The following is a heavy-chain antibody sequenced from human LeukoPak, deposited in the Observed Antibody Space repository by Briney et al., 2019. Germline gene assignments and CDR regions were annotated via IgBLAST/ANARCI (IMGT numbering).Heavy chain of an antibody. CDR3: ASSIAAAGIGQNTFDI. Sequence: GESLKISCKGSGYSFSTYRISWVRQMPGKGLEWMGKIDPSDLYTDYSPSFQGHVTISADTSISTAFLQWSSLKTSDTAICYCASSIAAAGIGQNTFDIWGQGTVVVVSS. CDR1: GYSFSTYR. V-gene: IGHV5-10-1*01. D-gene: IGHD6-13*01. J-gene: IGHJ3*02. CDR2: IDPSDLYT.